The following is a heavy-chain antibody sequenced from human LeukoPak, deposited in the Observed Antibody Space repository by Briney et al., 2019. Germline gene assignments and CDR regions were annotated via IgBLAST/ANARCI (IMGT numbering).Heavy chain of an antibody. J-gene: IGHJ6*02. CDR2: TYYRSKWYD. CDR3: ARGRIAYYGMDV. D-gene: IGHD2-21*01. CDR1: GDIVSRNSAA. Sequence: KCSQTLSLTCAISGDIVSRNSAAWNWLRQSPSRGLDWLGRTYYRSKWYDDFAESVKSRITINPDTSKNQFSLQLNSVTPEDTAVYYCARGRIAYYGMDVWGQGTTVTVSS. V-gene: IGHV6-1*01.